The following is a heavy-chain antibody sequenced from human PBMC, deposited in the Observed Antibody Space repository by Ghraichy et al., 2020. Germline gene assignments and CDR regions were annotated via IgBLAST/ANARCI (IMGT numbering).Heavy chain of an antibody. Sequence: SETLSLTCTVSGGSISSYCCSWIRQPPGTGLEWIGYIYYSGSTKYNPSLKSRVTISGDTAKNHFSLKLTSVTAADTAVYYCATSTPRDSPYYYGSGSPMDYYGFDVWGQGTTVTVSS. CDR1: GGSISSYC. J-gene: IGHJ6*02. V-gene: IGHV4-59*08. CDR3: ATSTPRDSPYYYGSGSPMDYYGFDV. D-gene: IGHD3-10*01. CDR2: IYYSGST.